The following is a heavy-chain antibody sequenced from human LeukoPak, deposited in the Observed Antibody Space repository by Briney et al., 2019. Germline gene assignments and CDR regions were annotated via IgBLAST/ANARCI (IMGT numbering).Heavy chain of an antibody. CDR2: INPSGGST. Sequence: ASVKVSCKASGYTFTSYYMHWVRQAPGQGLEWRGIINPSGGSTSYAQKCQGRVTMTRDTSTSTVYMELSSLRSEDTAVYYCARYGFSSSWQGGWHAFDIWGQGTMVTVSS. CDR1: GYTFTSYY. J-gene: IGHJ3*02. D-gene: IGHD6-13*01. V-gene: IGHV1-46*01. CDR3: ARYGFSSSWQGGWHAFDI.